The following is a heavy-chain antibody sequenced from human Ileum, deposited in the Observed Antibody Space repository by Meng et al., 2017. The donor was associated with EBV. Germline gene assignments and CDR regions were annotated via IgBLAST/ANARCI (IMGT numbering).Heavy chain of an antibody. D-gene: IGHD1-14*01. V-gene: IGHV1-69*13. Sequence: QVQLVQSGAEVKKPGSSVKVACKTSGGSFSTQTFSWVRQAPGQGLEWMGGLIAVFDKTKAAPRFQDRVTFTADESTSTAYMELSSLTFDDTAVYFCAKGRRNEPLFDYWGQGTLVTSPQ. CDR1: GGSFSTQT. J-gene: IGHJ4*02. CDR2: LIAVFDKT. CDR3: AKGRRNEPLFDY.